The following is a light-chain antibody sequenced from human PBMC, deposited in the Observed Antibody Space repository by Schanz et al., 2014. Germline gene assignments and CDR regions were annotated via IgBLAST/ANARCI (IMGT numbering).Light chain of an antibody. J-gene: IGLJ2*01. V-gene: IGLV2-14*02. CDR1: SSDVGNYDL. CDR2: EGS. CDR3: ASYTSSGVL. Sequence: QSALTQPASVSGSPGQSITISCTGTSSDVGNYDLVSWYQQHPGKAPKLMIYEGSKRPSGVPDRFSGSKSGNTASLTVSGLQAEDEADYYCASYTSSGVLFGGGTKLTVL.